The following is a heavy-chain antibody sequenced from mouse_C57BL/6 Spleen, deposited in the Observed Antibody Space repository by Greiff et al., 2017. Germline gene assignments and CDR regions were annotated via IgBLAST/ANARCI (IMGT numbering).Heavy chain of an antibody. CDR3: ARDRDGYPFDY. D-gene: IGHD2-3*01. V-gene: IGHV5-4*01. Sequence: EVMLVESGGGLVKPGGSLKLSCAASGFTFSSYAMSWVRQTPEKRLEWVATISDGGSYTYYPDNVKGRFTISRDNAKNNLYLQMSHLKSEDTAMYYCARDRDGYPFDYWGQGTTLTVSS. CDR1: GFTFSSYA. CDR2: ISDGGSYT. J-gene: IGHJ2*01.